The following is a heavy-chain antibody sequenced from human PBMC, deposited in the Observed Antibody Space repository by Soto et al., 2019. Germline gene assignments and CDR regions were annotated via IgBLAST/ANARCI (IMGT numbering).Heavy chain of an antibody. CDR1: GYTLTELS. CDR2: FDPEDGET. CDR3: ATWSGVAVIYYYGMDV. J-gene: IGHJ6*02. Sequence: ASVKVSCKVSGYTLTELSMHWVRQAPGKGLEWMGGFDPEDGETIYAQKFQGRVTMTKDTSTDTAYMELSSLRSEDTAVYYCATWSGVAVIYYYGMDVWGQGTTVTVSS. V-gene: IGHV1-24*01. D-gene: IGHD3-10*01.